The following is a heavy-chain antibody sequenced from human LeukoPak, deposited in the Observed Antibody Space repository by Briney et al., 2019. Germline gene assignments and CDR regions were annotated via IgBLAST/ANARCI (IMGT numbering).Heavy chain of an antibody. J-gene: IGHJ4*02. CDR1: GYSISSDCY. D-gene: IGHD1-26*01. Sequence: PSETLSLTCAVSGYSISSDCYWGWIRQSPGKGLEWIGSIYHSGSTSYNPSLKSRVTISVDRSKNQFSLKLTSVTAADSAVYYCARNGTYPFDSCGQGTLVTVSS. CDR2: IYHSGST. CDR3: ARNGTYPFDS. V-gene: IGHV4-38-2*01.